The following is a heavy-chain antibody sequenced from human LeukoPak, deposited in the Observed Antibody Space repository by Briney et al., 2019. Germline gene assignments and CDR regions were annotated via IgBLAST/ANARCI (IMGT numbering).Heavy chain of an antibody. CDR2: IKQDGSEK. D-gene: IGHD3-16*01. CDR1: GFIFSNYW. CDR3: ARDMIILQS. V-gene: IGHV3-7*04. J-gene: IGHJ5*02. Sequence: GGALRLSCSASGFIFSNYWMTWVRQAPGKGLEWVANIKQDGSEKYYVDSVKGRFTISRDNAKKSLYLQMNSLRAEDTAVYFCARDMIILQSWGQGTLVTVSS.